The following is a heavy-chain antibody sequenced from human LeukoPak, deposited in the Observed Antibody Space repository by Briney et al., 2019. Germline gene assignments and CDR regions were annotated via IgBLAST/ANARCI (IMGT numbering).Heavy chain of an antibody. V-gene: IGHV4-4*09. J-gene: IGHJ6*03. D-gene: IGHD3-3*01. CDR2: IYTSGST. CDR3: ARHGGTIFGVVPYYYYMDV. Sequence: SETLSLICTVSGGSISSYYWSWIRQPPGKGLEWIGYIYTSGSTNYHPSLKSRVTISVDTSKNQFSLKLSSVTAADTAVYYCARHGGTIFGVVPYYYYMDVWGKGTTVTVSS. CDR1: GGSISSYY.